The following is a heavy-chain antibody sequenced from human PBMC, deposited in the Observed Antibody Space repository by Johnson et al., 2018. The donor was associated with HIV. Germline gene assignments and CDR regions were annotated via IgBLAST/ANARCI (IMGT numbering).Heavy chain of an antibody. CDR1: GFIFSSYA. J-gene: IGHJ3*02. D-gene: IGHD3-3*01. CDR3: ASDRTYHPIFGGVENAFDI. Sequence: QVQLVESGGGVVQPGRSLRLSCAASGFIFSSYAVHWVRQAPGKGLEWVAVISDDGTNKFYADSVKGRFTISRDNSKNTMFLQMNSLRPEDTAVYYCASDRTYHPIFGGVENAFDIWGQGTMVTVSS. V-gene: IGHV3-30*04. CDR2: ISDDGTNK.